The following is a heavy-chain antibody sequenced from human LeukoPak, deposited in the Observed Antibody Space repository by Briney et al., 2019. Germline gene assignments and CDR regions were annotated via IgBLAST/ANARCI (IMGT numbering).Heavy chain of an antibody. D-gene: IGHD3-22*01. CDR2: IYSGGST. CDR3: AKEVVVVIATPTEAGFDY. CDR1: GFTVSSNY. Sequence: GGSLRLSCAASGFTVSSNYMSWVRQAPGKGLEWVSVIYSGGSTYYADSVKGRFTISRDNSKNTLYLQMNSLRAEDTAVYYCAKEVVVVIATPTEAGFDYWGQGTLVTVSS. J-gene: IGHJ4*02. V-gene: IGHV3-66*01.